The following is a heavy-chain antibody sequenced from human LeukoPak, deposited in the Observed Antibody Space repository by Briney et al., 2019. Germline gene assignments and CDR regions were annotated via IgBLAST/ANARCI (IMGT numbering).Heavy chain of an antibody. D-gene: IGHD2-2*02. CDR1: GFTFGSYA. CDR2: ISGSGGST. J-gene: IGHJ4*02. V-gene: IGHV3-23*01. CDR3: AKESGYCSSTSCYKY. Sequence: GGSLRLSCAASGFTFGSYAMSWVRQAPGKGLEWVSTISGSGGSTYYADSVKGRFTISRDNSKNRLYLQMSSLRAEDTAVYYCAKESGYCSSTSCYKYWGQGTLVTVSS.